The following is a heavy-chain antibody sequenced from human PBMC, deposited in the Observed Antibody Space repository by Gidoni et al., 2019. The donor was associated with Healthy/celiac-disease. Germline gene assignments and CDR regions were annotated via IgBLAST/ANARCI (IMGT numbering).Heavy chain of an antibody. J-gene: IGHJ4*02. Sequence: EVQLVQSGAEVKTPGGSQKISCKGSGYSFTSYWIGWVRQRPGKGLEWMEIIYPGDSDTSYSPSFQGQVTISADKSISTAYLQWSSLKASDTAMYYCALVAAPLPAAIGYWGQGTLVTVSS. V-gene: IGHV5-51*01. D-gene: IGHD2-2*02. CDR2: IYPGDSDT. CDR1: GYSFTSYW. CDR3: ALVAAPLPAAIGY.